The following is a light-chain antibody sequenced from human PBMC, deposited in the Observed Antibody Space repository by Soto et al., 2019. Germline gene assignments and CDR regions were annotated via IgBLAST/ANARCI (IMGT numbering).Light chain of an antibody. CDR2: GTT. Sequence: QSVLTQPPSVSGAPGKRVTITCPGSSSNIGGGHDVKWYQQLPGTAPKLLNFGTTSRPPRHSGSRSGSSASLAITGLQADDEADYYCQSYDSSLRVSIFGGGTKVTVL. V-gene: IGLV1-40*01. CDR1: SSNIGGGHD. J-gene: IGLJ2*01. CDR3: QSYDSSLRVSI.